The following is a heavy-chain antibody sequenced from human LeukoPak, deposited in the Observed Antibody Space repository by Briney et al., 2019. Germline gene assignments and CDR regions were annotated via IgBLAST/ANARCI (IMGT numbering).Heavy chain of an antibody. J-gene: IGHJ4*02. CDR1: GYTFTSYG. CDR2: ISAYNGNT. D-gene: IGHD3-22*01. Sequence: GASVKVSCKASGYTFTSYGISWVRQAPGQGLEWMGWISAYNGNTNYAQKLQGRVTMTTDTSTSTAYMELRSLRSDDTAAYYCARQDYYDSGGYYYPTFDYWGQGTLVTVSS. V-gene: IGHV1-18*01. CDR3: ARQDYYDSGGYYYPTFDY.